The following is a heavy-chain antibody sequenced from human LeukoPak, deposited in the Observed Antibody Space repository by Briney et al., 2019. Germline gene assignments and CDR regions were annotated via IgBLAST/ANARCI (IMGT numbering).Heavy chain of an antibody. V-gene: IGHV4-59*08. CDR3: ARHRGYYDSSGYRHIGFFDY. J-gene: IGHJ4*02. Sequence: SETLSLTCTVSGGSISSYYWSWIRQPPGKGLEWIGYIYYSGSTNYNLSLKSRVTISVDTSKNQFSLKLSSVTAADTAVYYCARHRGYYDSSGYRHIGFFDYWGQGTLVTVSS. CDR1: GGSISSYY. D-gene: IGHD3-22*01. CDR2: IYYSGST.